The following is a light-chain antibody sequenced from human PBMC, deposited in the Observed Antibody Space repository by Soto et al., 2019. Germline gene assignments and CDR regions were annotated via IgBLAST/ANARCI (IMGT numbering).Light chain of an antibody. Sequence: DIQMTQSPSSLSASVGDRVTITCRASQSISSYLNWYQQKPGEAPELLIYAASSLQSGVPARFSGSGSGTDFTLAISSLQPEDFATYYCQQSFISPRTFGLGTKVEIK. CDR2: AAS. J-gene: IGKJ1*01. CDR3: QQSFISPRT. CDR1: QSISSY. V-gene: IGKV1-39*01.